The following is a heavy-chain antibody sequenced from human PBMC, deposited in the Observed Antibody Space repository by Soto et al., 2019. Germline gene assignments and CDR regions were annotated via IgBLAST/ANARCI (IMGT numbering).Heavy chain of an antibody. D-gene: IGHD6-6*01. Sequence: PGGSLRLSCAASGFTFSSYSMNWVRQAPGKGLEWVSYISSSSSTIYYADSVKGRFTISRDNAKNSLYLQMNSLRDEDTAVYYCARAAGSSLQENWFDPWGQGTLVTVSS. CDR3: ARAAGSSLQENWFDP. V-gene: IGHV3-48*02. J-gene: IGHJ5*02. CDR2: ISSSSSTI. CDR1: GFTFSSYS.